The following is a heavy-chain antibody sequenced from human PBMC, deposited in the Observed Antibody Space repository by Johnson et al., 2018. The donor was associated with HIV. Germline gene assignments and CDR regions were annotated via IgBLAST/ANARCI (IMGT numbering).Heavy chain of an antibody. J-gene: IGHJ4*03. CDR2: ISFDGKNK. Sequence: QVQLVESGGGVVQPGRSLRLSCAASGFIFSSYGMHWVRQAPGKGLEWVAVISFDGKNKFYADSVKGRFTISRDNSRNTLYLQMNSLRPEDTAVYYCASGDDDGFWGRGTLVTVSS. V-gene: IGHV3-30*03. CDR1: GFIFSSYG. D-gene: IGHD5-12*01. CDR3: ASGDDDGF.